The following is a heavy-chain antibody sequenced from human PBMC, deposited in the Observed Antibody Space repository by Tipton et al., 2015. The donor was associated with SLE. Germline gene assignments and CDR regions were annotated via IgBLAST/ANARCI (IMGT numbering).Heavy chain of an antibody. CDR1: GFTFSSYW. CDR2: INSDGSST. J-gene: IGHJ4*02. V-gene: IGHV3-74*01. CDR3: ARKSIAAVGDY. D-gene: IGHD6-13*01. Sequence: GSLRLSCAASGFTFSSYWMHWVRQAPGKGLVWVSRINSDGSSTSYADSVKGRFTISRDNAKNSLYLQMNSLRAEDTAVYYCARKSIAAVGDYWGQGTLVTVSS.